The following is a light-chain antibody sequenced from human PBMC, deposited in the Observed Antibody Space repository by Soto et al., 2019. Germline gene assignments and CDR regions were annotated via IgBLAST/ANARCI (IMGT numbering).Light chain of an antibody. V-gene: IGLV1-40*01. CDR3: QSYDDSLSAWV. Sequence: QSVLTQPPSVSGAPGQRVTISCTGSSSNIGARYNVHWYQQLPGTAPKLLIYGNSNRPSGVPDRFSGSKSGPSASLAITGLQAEDEADYYCQSYDDSLSAWVFGGGTKLTVL. CDR2: GNS. J-gene: IGLJ2*01. CDR1: SSNIGARYN.